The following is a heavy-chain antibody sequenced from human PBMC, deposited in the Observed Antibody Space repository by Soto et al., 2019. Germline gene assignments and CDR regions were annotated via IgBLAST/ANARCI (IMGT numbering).Heavy chain of an antibody. V-gene: IGHV1-69*06. CDR2: IIPIFGTA. Sequence: QVQLVQSGAEVKKPGSSVKVSCKASGGTFSSYAISWVRQAPGQGLEWMGGIIPIFGTANYAQKFQGRVTNTADKSTSTAYMELSSLRSEDTAVYSCERASGTAAKVGKENYYYYYGMDFWGQGTTVTVSS. CDR1: GGTFSSYA. CDR3: ERASGTAAKVGKENYYYYYGMDF. J-gene: IGHJ6*02. D-gene: IGHD2-2*01.